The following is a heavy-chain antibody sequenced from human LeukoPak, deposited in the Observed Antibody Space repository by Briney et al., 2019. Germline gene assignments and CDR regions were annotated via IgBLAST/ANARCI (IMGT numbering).Heavy chain of an antibody. D-gene: IGHD3-22*01. V-gene: IGHV3-33*01. J-gene: IGHJ4*02. CDR2: IWYDGSNK. CDR1: GFTFSSYG. CDR3: ARDITDYYDSSGYYPLFDY. Sequence: GGSLRLSCAASGFTFSSYGMHWVRQAPGKGLEWVAVIWYDGSNKYYADSVKGRFTISRDNSKNTLYLQMNSLRAEDTAVYYCARDITDYYDSSGYYPLFDYWGQGTLVTVSS.